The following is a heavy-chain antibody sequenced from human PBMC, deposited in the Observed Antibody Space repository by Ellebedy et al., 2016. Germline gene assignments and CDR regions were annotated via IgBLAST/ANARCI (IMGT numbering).Heavy chain of an antibody. CDR3: ARGLRWKGAGGAMDV. CDR1: GFTFSSYG. V-gene: IGHV3-30*03. CDR2: ISYDGNDK. Sequence: GGSLRLSXAASGFTFSSYGMYWVRQAPGKGLEWVAVISYDGNDKVYADSVKGRFTISRDNSKNTLYLQMNSLRGEDTAVYYCARGLRWKGAGGAMDVWGQGTLVTVSS. D-gene: IGHD4-23*01. J-gene: IGHJ4*02.